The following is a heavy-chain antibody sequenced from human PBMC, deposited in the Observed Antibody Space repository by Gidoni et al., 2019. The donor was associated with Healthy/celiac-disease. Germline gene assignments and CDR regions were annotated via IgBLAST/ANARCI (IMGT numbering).Heavy chain of an antibody. Sequence: EVQLVESGGGLVKPGRSLRLSCTASGFTFGDHAMSWFRQAPGKGLEWVGFIRSKAYGGTTEYAASVKGRFTSSRDDSKSIAYLQMNSLKTEDTAVYYCTRDPYYYDFWSGPSFDYWGQGTLVTVSS. J-gene: IGHJ4*02. CDR1: GFTFGDHA. V-gene: IGHV3-49*05. CDR2: IRSKAYGGTT. CDR3: TRDPYYYDFWSGPSFDY. D-gene: IGHD3-3*01.